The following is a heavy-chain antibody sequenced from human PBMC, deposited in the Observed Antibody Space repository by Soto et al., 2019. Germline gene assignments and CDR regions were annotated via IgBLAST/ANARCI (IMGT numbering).Heavy chain of an antibody. J-gene: IGHJ5*02. V-gene: IGHV4-38-2*01. CDR2: IYHSGTT. CDR3: ARLTVRWFDP. Sequence: LSLTCAVSGDSISSGYYWAWIRQPPGKGLEWIGSIYHSGTTYYNPSPKSRVTISVDTSKNQFSLKLGSVTAADSAVYYCARLTVRWFDPWDQGTLVTVSS. D-gene: IGHD3-16*02. CDR1: GDSISSGYY.